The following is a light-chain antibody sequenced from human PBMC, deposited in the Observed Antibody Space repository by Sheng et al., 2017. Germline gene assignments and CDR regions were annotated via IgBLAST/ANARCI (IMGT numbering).Light chain of an antibody. V-gene: IGLV4-69*01. CDR3: QTWGTGIRV. CDR1: GGHSSHA. J-gene: IGLJ3*02. Sequence: QTVLTQSPSASASLGASVKLTCTLSGGHSSHAIAWHQQQPEKGPRYLMKLNSDGSHSKGGGIPDRFSGSSSGAERYLTISSLQSEDEADYYCQTWGTGIRVFGGGTKLTVL. CDR2: LNSDGSH.